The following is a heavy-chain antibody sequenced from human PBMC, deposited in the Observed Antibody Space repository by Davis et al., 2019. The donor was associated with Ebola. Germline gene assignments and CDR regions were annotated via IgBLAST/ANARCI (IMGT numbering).Heavy chain of an antibody. J-gene: IGHJ6*02. CDR1: GFTFSSYW. Sequence: GGSLRLSWAASGFTFSSYWMSWVRQAPGKGLEWVANIKQDGSEKYYVDSVKGRFTISRDNAKNSLYLQMNSLRAEDTAVYYCAREDRIAVAGTLFGGYYYYGMDVWGQGTTVTVSS. V-gene: IGHV3-7*03. D-gene: IGHD6-19*01. CDR3: AREDRIAVAGTLFGGYYYYGMDV. CDR2: IKQDGSEK.